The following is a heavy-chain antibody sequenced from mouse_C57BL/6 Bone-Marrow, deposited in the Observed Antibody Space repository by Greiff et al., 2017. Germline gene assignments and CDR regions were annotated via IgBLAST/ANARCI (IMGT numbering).Heavy chain of an antibody. Sequence: QVQLQQSGPGLVQPSQSLSITCTVSGFSLTSYGVHWVRQSPGKGLEWLGVIWSGGSTDYNAAFISRLSISKDNSKSHVFFKMNSLQADDTAIYYCARGAFAYWGQGTLVTVSA. CDR1: GFSLTSYG. CDR3: ARGAFAY. J-gene: IGHJ3*01. V-gene: IGHV2-2*01. CDR2: IWSGGST.